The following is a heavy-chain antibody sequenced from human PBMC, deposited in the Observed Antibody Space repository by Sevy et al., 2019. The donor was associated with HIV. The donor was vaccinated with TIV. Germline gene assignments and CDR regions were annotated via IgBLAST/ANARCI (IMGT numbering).Heavy chain of an antibody. CDR1: GFTFSSYG. Sequence: GGSLRLSCAASGFTFSSYGMHWVRQAPGKGLEWVAVISYDGSNKYYADSVKGRFTISRDNSKNTLYLQMNSLRAEDTAVYYCAKDSDRHDSSGSLDYWGQRTLVTVSS. CDR2: ISYDGSNK. D-gene: IGHD3-22*01. V-gene: IGHV3-30*18. J-gene: IGHJ4*02. CDR3: AKDSDRHDSSGSLDY.